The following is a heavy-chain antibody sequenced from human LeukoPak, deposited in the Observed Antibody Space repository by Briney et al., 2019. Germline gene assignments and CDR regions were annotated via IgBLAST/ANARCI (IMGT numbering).Heavy chain of an antibody. D-gene: IGHD6-13*01. CDR1: GFTFSSYA. CDR3: AKTGTPWYYFDY. Sequence: GGSLRLSCAASGFTFSSYAMSWVRQAPGKGLEWDSAISGSGGSTYYADSVKGRFTISRDNSKNTLYLQMNSLRAEDTAVYYCAKTGTPWYYFDYWGQGTLVTVSS. V-gene: IGHV3-23*01. CDR2: ISGSGGST. J-gene: IGHJ4*02.